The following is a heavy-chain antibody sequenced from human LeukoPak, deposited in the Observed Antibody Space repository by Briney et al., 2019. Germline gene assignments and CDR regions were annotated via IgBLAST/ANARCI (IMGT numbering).Heavy chain of an antibody. V-gene: IGHV3-53*01. J-gene: IGHJ4*02. Sequence: GGSLRLSCAASGFIVSSNYMSWVRQAPGKGLEWVSVISSGGNTYYADSVKCRFTISRDISKNTLYLQMNGLRAEDTAGYYCAREVRGYYFDYWGQGTLATVSS. CDR2: ISSGGNT. CDR3: AREVRGYYFDY. D-gene: IGHD3-22*01. CDR1: GFIVSSNY.